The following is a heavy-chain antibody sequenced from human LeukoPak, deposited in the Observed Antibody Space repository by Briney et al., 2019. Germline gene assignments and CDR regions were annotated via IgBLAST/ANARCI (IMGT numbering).Heavy chain of an antibody. CDR3: ARDRDYGDYLGDY. J-gene: IGHJ4*02. D-gene: IGHD4-17*01. V-gene: IGHV1-69*13. CDR1: GGTFSSYA. Sequence: SVKVSCKASGGTFSSYAISWVRQAPGQGLEWMGGVIPIFGTANYAQKFQGRVTITADESTSTAYMELSSLRSEDTAVYYCARDRDYGDYLGDYWGQGTLVTVSS. CDR2: VIPIFGTA.